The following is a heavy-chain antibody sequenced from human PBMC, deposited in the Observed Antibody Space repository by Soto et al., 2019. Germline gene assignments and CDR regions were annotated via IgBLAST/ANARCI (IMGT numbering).Heavy chain of an antibody. Sequence: ASVKVSCKASGDTFGSYGLTWVRQAPGQGLEWMGGIIPIFGATNYAPTFQGRVTIIADESTSTVYMELSDLRSEDTAVYYCARDPYYDSSGYYQGSWLDPWGQGTLVTVYS. CDR3: ARDPYYDSSGYYQGSWLDP. J-gene: IGHJ5*02. CDR2: IIPIFGAT. CDR1: GDTFGSYG. V-gene: IGHV1-69*13. D-gene: IGHD3-22*01.